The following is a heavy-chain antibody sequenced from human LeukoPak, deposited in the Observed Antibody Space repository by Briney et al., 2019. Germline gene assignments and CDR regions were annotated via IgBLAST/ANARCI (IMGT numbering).Heavy chain of an antibody. CDR3: AKEVRPNDY. CDR1: GFTFSSHG. CDR2: ISISGGSI. J-gene: IGHJ4*02. D-gene: IGHD1-1*01. V-gene: IGHV3-23*01. Sequence: GGSLRLSCAASGFTFSSHGMSWVRQAPGKGLEWVSAISISGGSIFYADSVKGRFTISRDDSKNTLYLQMSSLRAEDTAVYYCAKEVRPNDYWGQGTLVTVSS.